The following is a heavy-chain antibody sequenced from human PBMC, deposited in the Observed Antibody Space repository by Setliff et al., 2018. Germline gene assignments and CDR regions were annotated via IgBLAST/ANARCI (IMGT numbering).Heavy chain of an antibody. CDR1: GGSISPYF. CDR3: VRDRTAYSYGLDV. J-gene: IGHJ6*02. CDR2: IYHNGNT. V-gene: IGHV4-59*01. Sequence: PSETLSLTCTVSGGSISPYFWSWIRQPPGKGLEWIGYIYHNGNTNFNPSLKTRLTMSVDTSKNQFALNLRSVTAADTAVYYCVRDRTAYSYGLDVWGQGTLVTVSS. D-gene: IGHD5-18*01.